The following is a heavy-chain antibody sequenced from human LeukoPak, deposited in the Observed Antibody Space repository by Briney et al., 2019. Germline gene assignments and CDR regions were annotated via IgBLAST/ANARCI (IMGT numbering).Heavy chain of an antibody. Sequence: ASVKVSCKASEFTFTAYYMHWVRQAPGQGLEWMGWINPNSGGTNYAQKFQDRVTMTRDTSISTVYMELSRLRSDDTAVYYCARATTPGGYYYIYWGQGTLVTVSS. CDR3: ARATTPGGYYYIY. V-gene: IGHV1-2*02. D-gene: IGHD2/OR15-2a*01. J-gene: IGHJ4*02. CDR1: EFTFTAYY. CDR2: INPNSGGT.